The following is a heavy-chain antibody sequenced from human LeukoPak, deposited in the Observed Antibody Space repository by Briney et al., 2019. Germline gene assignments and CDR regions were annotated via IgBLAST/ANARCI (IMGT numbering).Heavy chain of an antibody. CDR2: INPNSGGT. D-gene: IGHD6-13*01. V-gene: IGHV1-2*02. CDR1: GYTFTGYY. J-gene: IGHJ5*02. Sequence: ASVKVSCKASGYTFTGYYMRWVRQAPGQGLEWMGWINPNSGGTNYAWKFQGRVTMTGDTSISTAYMELTRLRSDDTAVYYCARGVSAAGMGDWFDPWGQGTLVTASS. CDR3: ARGVSAAGMGDWFDP.